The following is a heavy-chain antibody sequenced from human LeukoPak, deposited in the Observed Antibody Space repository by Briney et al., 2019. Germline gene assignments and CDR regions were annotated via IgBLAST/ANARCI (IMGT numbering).Heavy chain of an antibody. J-gene: IGHJ6*03. V-gene: IGHV1-8*01. CDR2: MNPNSGNT. Sequence: ASVKVSCKASGYTFTSYDINWVRQATGQGLEWMGWMNPNSGNTGYAQKSQGRVTMTRNTSISTAYMELSSLRSEDTAVYYCARVKMVRGVIWSYYYMDVWGKGTTVTISS. D-gene: IGHD3-10*01. CDR1: GYTFTSYD. CDR3: ARVKMVRGVIWSYYYMDV.